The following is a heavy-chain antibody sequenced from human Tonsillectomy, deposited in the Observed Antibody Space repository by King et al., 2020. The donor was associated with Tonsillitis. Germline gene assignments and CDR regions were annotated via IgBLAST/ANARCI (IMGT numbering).Heavy chain of an antibody. J-gene: IGHJ4*02. D-gene: IGHD2-21*02. CDR3: ARGVLVTASQYYFDY. V-gene: IGHV1-69*12. CDR2: IIPIFVTT. Sequence: QLVQSGAVVKKPGSSVKVSCKASGGTFSSYAISWVRQAPGQGLEWMGGIIPIFVTTNYSQKFQGRVTITADESTSTAYMELSSLRSEDTALYYCARGVLVTASQYYFDYWGQGTLVTVSS. CDR1: GGTFSSYA.